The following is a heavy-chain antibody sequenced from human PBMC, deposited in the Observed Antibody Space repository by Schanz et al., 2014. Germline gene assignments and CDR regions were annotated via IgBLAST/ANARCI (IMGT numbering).Heavy chain of an antibody. V-gene: IGHV1-46*03. Sequence: QVQLVQSGAEVKKPGASVKVSCKASGYTFTSYYMHWVRQAPGQGLEWMGIINPSGGSTSYAQKFQGRVTMTRDTSTSTVYMELSSLRSEDTAVYYCGRDGEAADGCDYWGQGTLVTVSS. J-gene: IGHJ4*02. D-gene: IGHD6-13*01. CDR3: GRDGEAADGCDY. CDR2: INPSGGST. CDR1: GYTFTSYY.